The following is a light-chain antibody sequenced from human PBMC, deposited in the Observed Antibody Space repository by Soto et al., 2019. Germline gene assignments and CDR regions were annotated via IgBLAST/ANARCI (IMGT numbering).Light chain of an antibody. Sequence: DIQMTQSPSSLSASVGDRVTITCRASQSISSWLAWYQQKPGKAPKLLMYDASSLHSGVPSRFSGSGSGTEFTLTISSLQPDDFATYYCQQFNSYPWTFGQGTKVDIK. CDR3: QQFNSYPWT. CDR2: DAS. V-gene: IGKV1-5*01. J-gene: IGKJ1*01. CDR1: QSISSW.